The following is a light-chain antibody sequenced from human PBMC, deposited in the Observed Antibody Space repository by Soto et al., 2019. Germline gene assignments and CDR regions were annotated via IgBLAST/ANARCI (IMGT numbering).Light chain of an antibody. CDR2: GAS. CDR3: QQYGSSGT. J-gene: IGKJ1*01. CDR1: QSVSNNY. Sequence: EIELTQSPCTLSRPAGERATLSCRASQSVSNNYLAWYQQTPGQAPRLLIYGASNRATGLPDRFSGSGSGTDFPLTISRLAHEDSAVYYCQQYGSSGTFGQGTKVDIK. V-gene: IGKV3-20*01.